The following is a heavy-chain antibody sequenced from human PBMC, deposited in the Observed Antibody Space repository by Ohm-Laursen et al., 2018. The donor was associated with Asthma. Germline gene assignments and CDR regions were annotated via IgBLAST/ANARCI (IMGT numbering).Heavy chain of an antibody. CDR1: GLTFSAYW. D-gene: IGHD4-17*01. Sequence: SLRLSCAASGLTFSAYWWGWVRQAPGKGLEWVAVISYDGSNKYYADSVKGRFTISRDNSKNTLYLQMNSLRAEDTAVYYCAKAYGEAFDIWGQGTMVTVSS. CDR2: ISYDGSNK. V-gene: IGHV3-30*18. CDR3: AKAYGEAFDI. J-gene: IGHJ3*02.